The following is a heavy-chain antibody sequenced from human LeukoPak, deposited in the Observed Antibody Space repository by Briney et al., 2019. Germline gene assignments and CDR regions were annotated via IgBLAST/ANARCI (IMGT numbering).Heavy chain of an antibody. CDR3: ARESAVAGYYFDY. V-gene: IGHV3-74*01. D-gene: IGHD6-19*01. CDR1: GFTFSSYW. J-gene: IGHJ4*02. CDR2: INSDGSST. Sequence: GGSLRLSCAASGFTFSSYWMHWVRQAPGKGLVWVSRINSDGSSTSYADSVRGRFTISRDNAKNTLYLQMNSLRAEDTAVYYCARESAVAGYYFDYWGQGTLVTVSS.